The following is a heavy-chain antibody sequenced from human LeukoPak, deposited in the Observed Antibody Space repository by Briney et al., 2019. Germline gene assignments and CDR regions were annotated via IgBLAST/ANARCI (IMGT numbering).Heavy chain of an antibody. V-gene: IGHV3-21*01. CDR2: ISSSSSHI. CDR1: GFTLSSYS. Sequence: PGGSLRLSCAVSGFTLSSYSMNWVRRAPGKGLEWVSSISSSSSHIYYADSVKGRFTISRDNAKNLLYLQMNSLRAEDTAVYYCANTILTGALWGQGTLVTVSS. J-gene: IGHJ4*02. CDR3: ANTILTGAL. D-gene: IGHD2-2*02.